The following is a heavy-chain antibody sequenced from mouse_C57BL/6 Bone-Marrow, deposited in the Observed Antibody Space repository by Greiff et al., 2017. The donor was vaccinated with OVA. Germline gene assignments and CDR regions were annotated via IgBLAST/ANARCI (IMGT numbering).Heavy chain of an antibody. CDR3: ARDTTVVAPHWYFDV. D-gene: IGHD1-1*01. CDR1: GYSITSDY. Sequence: DVKLQESGPGLAKPSQTLSLTCSVTGYSITSDYWNWIRKFPGNKLEYMGYISYSGSTYYNPSLKSRISITRDTSKNQYYLQLNSVTTEDTATYYCARDTTVVAPHWYFDVWGTGTTVTVSS. V-gene: IGHV3-8*01. CDR2: ISYSGST. J-gene: IGHJ1*03.